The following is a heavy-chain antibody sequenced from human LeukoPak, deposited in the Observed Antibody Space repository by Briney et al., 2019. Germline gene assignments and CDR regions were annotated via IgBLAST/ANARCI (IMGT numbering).Heavy chain of an antibody. J-gene: IGHJ4*02. CDR2: ISSSSSYI. V-gene: IGHV3-21*01. CDR3: ARSGRGDFGY. D-gene: IGHD4-17*01. CDR1: GFTFSSYG. Sequence: PGGSLRLSCAASGFTFSSYGMHWVRQAPGKGLEWVSSISSSSSYIYYADSVKGRFTISRDNAKNSLYLQMNSLRAEDTAVYYCARSGRGDFGYWGQGTLVTVSS.